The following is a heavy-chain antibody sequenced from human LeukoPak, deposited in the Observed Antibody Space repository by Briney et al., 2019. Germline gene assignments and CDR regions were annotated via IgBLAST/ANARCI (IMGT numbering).Heavy chain of an antibody. J-gene: IGHJ4*02. Sequence: GRSLRLSCAASGFTFSSYNMNWVRQVPGKGLEWVSYISSSSSTIYYADSVKGRFTISRDNAKNSLHLQMNSLRAEDTAVYYCARANTLVVPYFDYWGQGTLVTVSS. V-gene: IGHV3-48*01. CDR1: GFTFSSYN. CDR2: ISSSSSTI. CDR3: ARANTLVVPYFDY. D-gene: IGHD2-21*01.